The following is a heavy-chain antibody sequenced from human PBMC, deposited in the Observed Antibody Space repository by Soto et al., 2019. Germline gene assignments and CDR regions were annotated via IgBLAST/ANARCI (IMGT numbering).Heavy chain of an antibody. Sequence: QVQLVESGGGLVKPGGSLRLSCAASGFTFSDYYMSWIRQAPGKGLEWVSYISSSGSTIYYADSVKGRFTISRDNAKNSXXLQMNSLRAEDTAVYYCARRDHYDYVWGSYRGMDYWGQGTLVTVSS. J-gene: IGHJ4*02. V-gene: IGHV3-11*01. CDR3: ARRDHYDYVWGSYRGMDY. CDR2: ISSSGSTI. D-gene: IGHD3-16*02. CDR1: GFTFSDYY.